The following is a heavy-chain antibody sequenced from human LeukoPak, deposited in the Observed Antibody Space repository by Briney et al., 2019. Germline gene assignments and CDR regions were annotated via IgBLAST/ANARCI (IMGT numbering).Heavy chain of an antibody. J-gene: IGHJ4*02. Sequence: QPGGSLRLSCAASGFTFSSYGMHWVRQAPGKGLEWVAFIRYDGSNKYYADSVKGRFTISRDNSKTTLYLQMYSLRPEDTAVYYCAKGYLAAYYFDSWGQGTLATVSS. CDR3: AKGYLAAYYFDS. V-gene: IGHV3-30*02. CDR1: GFTFSSYG. D-gene: IGHD6-19*01. CDR2: IRYDGSNK.